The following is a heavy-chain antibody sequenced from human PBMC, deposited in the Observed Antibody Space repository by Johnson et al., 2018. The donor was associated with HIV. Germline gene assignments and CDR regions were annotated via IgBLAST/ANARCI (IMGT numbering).Heavy chain of an antibody. D-gene: IGHD1-7*01. CDR2: ISGSSSTI. CDR1: GFTFSSYA. Sequence: VQLVESGGGVVRPGGSLRLSCAASGFTFSSYAMSWVRQAPGKGLEWVSAISGSSSTIYYADSVKGRFTISRDNAKNSLYLKMNSLRAEDTAVYYCARERNYGTHAAFDIWGQGTMVTVSS. V-gene: IGHV3-48*04. CDR3: ARERNYGTHAAFDI. J-gene: IGHJ3*02.